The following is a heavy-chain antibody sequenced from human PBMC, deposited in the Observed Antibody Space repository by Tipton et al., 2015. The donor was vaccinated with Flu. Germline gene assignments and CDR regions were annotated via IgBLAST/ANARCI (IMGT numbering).Heavy chain of an antibody. CDR3: AKDAYSSGWYYYYYGMDV. J-gene: IGHJ6*02. Sequence: SLRLSCAASGFTFSSYAMSWVRQAPGKGLEWVSAISGSGGSTYYADSVKGRFTISRDNSKNTPYLQMNSLRAEDTAVYYCAKDAYSSGWYYYYYGMDVWGQGTPVTVSS. D-gene: IGHD6-19*01. CDR1: GFTFSSYA. V-gene: IGHV3-23*01. CDR2: ISGSGGST.